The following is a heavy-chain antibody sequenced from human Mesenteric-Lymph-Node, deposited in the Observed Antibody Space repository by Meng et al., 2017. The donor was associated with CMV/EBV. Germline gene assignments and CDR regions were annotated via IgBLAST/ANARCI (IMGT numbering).Heavy chain of an antibody. J-gene: IGHJ5*02. V-gene: IGHV2-5*02. Sequence: FSLSNSGVGVGWIRQPPGKALELLVLIYWDDDKRYSPSLKSRLTITKDTSKNQVVLTMTNMDPVDTATYYCAHRRRYYGSGSLDWFDPWGQGTLVTVSS. CDR1: FSLSNSGVG. CDR2: IYWDDDK. CDR3: AHRRRYYGSGSLDWFDP. D-gene: IGHD3-10*01.